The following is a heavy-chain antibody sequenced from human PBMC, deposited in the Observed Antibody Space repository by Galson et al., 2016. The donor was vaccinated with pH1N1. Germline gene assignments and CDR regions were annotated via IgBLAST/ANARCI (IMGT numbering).Heavy chain of an antibody. Sequence: CAISGDSVSSNSATWNWIRQSPSRGLEWLGRTYYRSKWYNDYAESVKSRIIISTDTSKNQLYLQLNSVTPADTAVYYCARGVIDYDFWSGYQDHAAFDIWGQGTMVIVSS. CDR1: GDSVSSNSAT. J-gene: IGHJ3*02. V-gene: IGHV6-1*01. CDR3: ARGVIDYDFWSGYQDHAAFDI. CDR2: TYYRSKWYN. D-gene: IGHD3-3*01.